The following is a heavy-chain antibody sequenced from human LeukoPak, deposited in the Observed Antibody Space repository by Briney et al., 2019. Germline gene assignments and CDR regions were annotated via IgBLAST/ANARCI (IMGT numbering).Heavy chain of an antibody. J-gene: IGHJ4*02. CDR1: GFTFSNYC. CDR2: IKTDGGST. D-gene: IGHD5-18*01. Sequence: PGRSLRLSCAASGFTFSNYCMHWGRHAPRKGLVWGSRIKTDGGSTFYADSVKGRFTISRDNAKNTMYLQMNSLRVEDTAVYYCVSDTALGYWGQGTLVTVSS. V-gene: IGHV3-74*01. CDR3: VSDTALGY.